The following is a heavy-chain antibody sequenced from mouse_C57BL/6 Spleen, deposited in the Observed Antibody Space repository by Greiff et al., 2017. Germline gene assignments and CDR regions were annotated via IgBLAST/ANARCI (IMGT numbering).Heavy chain of an antibody. CDR1: GYTFTSYW. V-gene: IGHV1-53*01. CDR2: INPSNGGT. CDR3: ARLDYDYDEGAMDY. Sequence: VHLVESGTELVKPGASVKLSCKASGYTFTSYWMHWVKQRPGQGLEWIGNINPSNGGTNYNEKFKSKATLTVDKSSSTAYMQLSSLTSEDSAVYYCARLDYDYDEGAMDYWGQGTSVTVSS. D-gene: IGHD2-4*01. J-gene: IGHJ4*01.